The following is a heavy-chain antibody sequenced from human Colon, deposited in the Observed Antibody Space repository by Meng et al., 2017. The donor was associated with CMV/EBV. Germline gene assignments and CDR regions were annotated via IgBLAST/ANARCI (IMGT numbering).Heavy chain of an antibody. CDR2: VYYSGSA. CDR1: GDSLRGHY. CDR3: ARGVGHATNNSLDH. V-gene: IGHV4-59*11. J-gene: IGHJ4*02. D-gene: IGHD1-1*01. Sequence: SETLPLTCTVSGDSLRGHYWSWIRQPPGKGLEWMGYVYYSGSATYSPSLRSRITISVDTPRNQISLNLRSVTAADTAMYFCARGVGHATNNSLDHWGQGTLVTVSS.